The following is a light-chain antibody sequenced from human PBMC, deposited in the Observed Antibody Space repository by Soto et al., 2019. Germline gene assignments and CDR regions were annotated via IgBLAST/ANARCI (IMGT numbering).Light chain of an antibody. J-gene: IGKJ1*01. CDR1: QSIIRY. CDR3: QQSYNTPRT. V-gene: IGKV1-39*01. Sequence: DIQMTQSPSSLSASVGDRVTITCRASQSIIRYLNWYQQKPGQPPNLLIYGAFSLQSGVPSRFSGSGSVTDFTLTISSLQPEDFATYYCQQSYNTPRTFGQGTKVDIK. CDR2: GAF.